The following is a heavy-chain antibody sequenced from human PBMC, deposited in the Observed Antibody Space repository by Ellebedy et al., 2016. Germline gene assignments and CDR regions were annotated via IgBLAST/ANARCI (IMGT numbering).Heavy chain of an antibody. D-gene: IGHD2/OR15-2a*01. V-gene: IGHV4-59*13. CDR1: GGSLSIYY. J-gene: IGHJ4*02. Sequence: GSLRLXXNVSGGSLSIYYWSWIRQSPEKGLEWIGFFHYSENTNYNPSFNSRVTISADVSKNQFSLRLTSVTAADTAVYYCARGNPPVGYFDYWGQGTLVSVSS. CDR2: FHYSENT. CDR3: ARGNPPVGYFDY.